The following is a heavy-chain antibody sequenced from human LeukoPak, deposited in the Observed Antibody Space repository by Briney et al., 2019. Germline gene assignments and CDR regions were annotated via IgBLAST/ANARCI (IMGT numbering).Heavy chain of an antibody. D-gene: IGHD3-3*01. J-gene: IGHJ4*02. CDR3: ASWRGAYGQDWGFDY. CDR2: IFYSGST. CDR1: VGSISSGSYY. Sequence: PSETLSLTCTVSVGSISSGSYYWGWIRQPPGKGPEWIGSIFYSGSTYYNPSLKSRVTISVDTSKNQFSLKLSSVTAADTAVYYCASWRGAYGQDWGFDYWGQGTLVTVSS. V-gene: IGHV4-39*01.